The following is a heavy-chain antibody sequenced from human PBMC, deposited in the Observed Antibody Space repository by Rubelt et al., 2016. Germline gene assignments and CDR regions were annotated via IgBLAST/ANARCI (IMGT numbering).Heavy chain of an antibody. Sequence: QVQLQQWDAGLLKPSETLSLTCAVYGGSFSGYYWSWIRQPPGKGLEWIGEINHSGSTNYHPSLKSRVTISVDTSKNQFSLKLSSVTAADTAVYYCAREGLPNYWGQGTLVTVSS. J-gene: IGHJ4*02. CDR1: GGSFSGYY. CDR2: INHSGST. V-gene: IGHV4-34*01. D-gene: IGHD5-12*01. CDR3: AREGLPNY.